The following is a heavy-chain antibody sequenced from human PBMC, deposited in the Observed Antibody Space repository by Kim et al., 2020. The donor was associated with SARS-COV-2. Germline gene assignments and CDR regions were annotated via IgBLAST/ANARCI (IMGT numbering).Heavy chain of an antibody. D-gene: IGHD6-19*01. V-gene: IGHV3-23*01. CDR3: AKGRQWLRGGWFDP. Sequence: SADSVKGRFTVPRGSSKNTLYLQMDSLGAEVTAVYYCAKGRQWLRGGWFDPWGQGTLVTVSS. J-gene: IGHJ5*02.